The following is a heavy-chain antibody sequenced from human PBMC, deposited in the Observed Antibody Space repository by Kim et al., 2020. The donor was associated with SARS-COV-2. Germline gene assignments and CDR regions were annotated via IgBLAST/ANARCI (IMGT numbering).Heavy chain of an antibody. CDR1: GYTFTSYA. Sequence: ASVKVSCKASGYTFTSYAMNWVRQAPGQGLEWMGWINTNTGNPTYAQGFTGRFVFSLDTSVSTAYLQISSLKAEDTAVYYCARDLRYYGSGSYYNLGYWGQGTLVTVSS. J-gene: IGHJ4*02. V-gene: IGHV7-4-1*02. CDR2: INTNTGNP. D-gene: IGHD3-10*01. CDR3: ARDLRYYGSGSYYNLGY.